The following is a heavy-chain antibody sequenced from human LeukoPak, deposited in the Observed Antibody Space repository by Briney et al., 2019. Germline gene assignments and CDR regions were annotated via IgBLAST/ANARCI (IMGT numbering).Heavy chain of an antibody. J-gene: IGHJ6*03. D-gene: IGHD6-13*01. CDR2: ISSSGSTI. Sequence: GGSLRLSCAASGFTFSSYEMNWVRQAPGKGLEWVSYISSSGSTIYYADSVKGRFTISRDNAKNSLYLQMNSLRAEDTAVYYCARGGYSSSWWVYYMDVWGKGTTVTVSS. CDR3: ARGGYSSSWWVYYMDV. V-gene: IGHV3-48*03. CDR1: GFTFSSYE.